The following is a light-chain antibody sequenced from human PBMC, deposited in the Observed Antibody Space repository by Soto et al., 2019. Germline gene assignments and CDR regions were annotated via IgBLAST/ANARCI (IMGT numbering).Light chain of an antibody. CDR1: PSVTNF. CDR2: GAF. V-gene: IGKV3-11*01. CDR3: QQRNIGPPVT. Sequence: EIVLTQSPATLSLSPGEIATLSCRASPSVTNFLAWYQQKPGQAPRLLIYGAFNRATGIPARFSGSGSGTDFTLTISSLEPEDSAIYYCQQRNIGPPVTFGQGTRLEIK. J-gene: IGKJ5*01.